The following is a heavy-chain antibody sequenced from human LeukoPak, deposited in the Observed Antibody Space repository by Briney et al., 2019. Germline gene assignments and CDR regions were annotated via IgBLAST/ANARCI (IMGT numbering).Heavy chain of an antibody. CDR3: QRVTIFGVVIDFDY. CDR1: GGTFSSYA. J-gene: IGHJ4*02. CDR2: ISLNNGNT. V-gene: IGHV1-18*01. D-gene: IGHD3-3*01. Sequence: GSSVKVSCKASGGTFSSYAISWVRQAPGQGLEWVGWISLNNGNTHYTKYAQKFQGRVTLTADTSTATAYMELRGLRSDDTAVYYCQRVTIFGVVIDFDYWGQGTLVAVSS.